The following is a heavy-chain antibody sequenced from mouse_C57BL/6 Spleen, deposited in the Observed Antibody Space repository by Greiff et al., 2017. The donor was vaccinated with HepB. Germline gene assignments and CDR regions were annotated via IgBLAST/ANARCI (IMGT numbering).Heavy chain of an antibody. Sequence: EVQGVESGGGLVKPGGSLKLSCAASGFTFSDYGMHWVRQAPEKGLEWVAYISSGSSTIYYADTVKGRFTISRDNAKNTLFLQMTSLRSEDTAMYYCARRDYDYDFYAMDYWGQGTSVTVSS. CDR3: ARRDYDYDFYAMDY. D-gene: IGHD2-4*01. J-gene: IGHJ4*01. V-gene: IGHV5-17*01. CDR1: GFTFSDYG. CDR2: ISSGSSTI.